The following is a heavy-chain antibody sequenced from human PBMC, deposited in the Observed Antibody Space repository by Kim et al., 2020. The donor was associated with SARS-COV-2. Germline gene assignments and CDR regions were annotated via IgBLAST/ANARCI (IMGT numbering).Heavy chain of an antibody. D-gene: IGHD3-10*01. CDR2: SSSTV. J-gene: IGHJ4*02. CDR3: LRGSGDY. Sequence: SSSTVYYVDSVKGRFTISRDNAKNSLYLQMNSLTAEDTAVYYGLRGSGDYWGQGTLVTVSS. V-gene: IGHV3-48*04.